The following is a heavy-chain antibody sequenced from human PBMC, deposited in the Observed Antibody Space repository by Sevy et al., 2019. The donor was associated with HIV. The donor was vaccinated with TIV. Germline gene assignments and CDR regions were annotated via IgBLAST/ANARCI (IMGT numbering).Heavy chain of an antibody. CDR2: ISGSGGST. V-gene: IGHV3-23*01. CDR1: GFTFSSYA. J-gene: IGHJ4*02. CDR3: ARDRGAITMVRGVIIRPSYFDY. D-gene: IGHD3-10*01. Sequence: GGSLRLSCAASGFTFSSYAMSWVRQAPGKGLEWVSAISGSGGSTYYADSVKGRFTISRDNSKNTLYLQMNSLRAEDTAVYYCARDRGAITMVRGVIIRPSYFDYWGQGTLVTVSS.